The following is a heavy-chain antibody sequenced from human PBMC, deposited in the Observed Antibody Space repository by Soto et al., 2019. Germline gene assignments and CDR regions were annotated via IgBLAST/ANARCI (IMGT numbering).Heavy chain of an antibody. V-gene: IGHV3-48*03. CDR3: TRGAGFFYGVDV. J-gene: IGHJ6*02. Sequence: GSLSLSCAASGFIFGDYEMDWVRQAPGKGLEWIAHISFSGSTIYYADSVKGRFSISRDNPNNFLYLKLSGLRADDSAVYYCTRGAGFFYGVDVWGLGTTVTVS. CDR2: ISFSGSTI. CDR1: GFIFGDYE. D-gene: IGHD3-10*01.